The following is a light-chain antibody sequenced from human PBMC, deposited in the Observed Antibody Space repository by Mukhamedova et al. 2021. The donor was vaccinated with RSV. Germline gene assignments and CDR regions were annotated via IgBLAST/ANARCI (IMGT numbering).Light chain of an antibody. J-gene: IGKJ2*01. CDR3: QQYNNWPPLYT. CDR2: GAS. CDR1: QSVSSN. Sequence: GERATLSCRASQSVSSNLAWYQQKPGQAPRLLIYGASTRATGIPARFSGSGSGTEFTLTISSMQSEDFAVYYCQQYNNWPPLYTF. V-gene: IGKV3-15*01.